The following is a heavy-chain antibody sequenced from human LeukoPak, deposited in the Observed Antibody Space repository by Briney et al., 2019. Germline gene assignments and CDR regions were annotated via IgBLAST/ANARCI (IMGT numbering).Heavy chain of an antibody. Sequence: GGSLRLSCAASGFTFSSYAMSWVRQAPGKGLEWVSAISGSGGCTYYADSVKGRFTISRDNSKNTLYLQMNSLRAEDTAVYYCAKVVTMIVVVSYFDYWGQGTLVTVSS. J-gene: IGHJ4*02. CDR1: GFTFSSYA. D-gene: IGHD3-22*01. CDR2: ISGSGGCT. V-gene: IGHV3-23*01. CDR3: AKVVTMIVVVSYFDY.